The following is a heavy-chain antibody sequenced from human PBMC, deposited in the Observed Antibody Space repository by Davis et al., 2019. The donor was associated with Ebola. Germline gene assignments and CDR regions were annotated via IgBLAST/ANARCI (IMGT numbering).Heavy chain of an antibody. CDR2: IRQEGSDK. D-gene: IGHD6-13*01. J-gene: IGHJ4*02. V-gene: IGHV3-7*01. Sequence: PGGSLRLSCAASGFTFSSYWMSWVRQAPGKGLEWVANIRQEGSDKYYVDSMKGRFTISRDNAQNSLFLQVNSLRAEDTAVYYCVREGSRGPGTLDSWGQGTLVTVSS. CDR3: VREGSRGPGTLDS. CDR1: GFTFSSYW.